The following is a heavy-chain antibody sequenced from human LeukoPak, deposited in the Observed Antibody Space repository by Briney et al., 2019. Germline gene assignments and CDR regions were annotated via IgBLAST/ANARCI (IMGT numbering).Heavy chain of an antibody. Sequence: SETLSLTCTVSGGSISSYYWSWIRQPPGKGLEYIGCVYYSGSTNYNPSLKSRVTISVDTSKNQFSLNLSSVTAADTAMYYCARQAATISGVVNNYYYYMDVWGKGTTVTVSS. CDR1: GGSISSYY. J-gene: IGHJ6*03. V-gene: IGHV4-59*08. D-gene: IGHD3-3*01. CDR2: VYYSGST. CDR3: ARQAATISGVVNNYYYYMDV.